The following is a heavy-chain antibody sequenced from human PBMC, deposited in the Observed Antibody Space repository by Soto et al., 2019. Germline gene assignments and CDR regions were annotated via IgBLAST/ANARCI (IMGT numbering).Heavy chain of an antibody. CDR1: VFTFITYA. D-gene: IGHD5-12*01. J-gene: IGHJ4*02. CDR2: ISSGGTST. Sequence: PRWSLRLSCAYSVFTFITYAMSWVRQAPGKGLEWVSAISSGGTSTYYADSVKGRFTISRDNSKNTLFLQMTSLRAEDTAIYYCATDGPGFYAPSGRGYWGQGTLVTVSS. V-gene: IGHV3-23*01. CDR3: ATDGPGFYAPSGRGY.